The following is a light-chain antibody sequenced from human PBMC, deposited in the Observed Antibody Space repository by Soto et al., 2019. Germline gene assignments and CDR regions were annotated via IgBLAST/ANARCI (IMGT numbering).Light chain of an antibody. V-gene: IGKV3-15*01. Sequence: EIVMTQSPATLPVSPGERATLSCRASQSVSSNLAWYQQKPGQAPRLLIYGASTRATGIPARFSGSGSGTEFTLTISSLQSEDFAVYYCQQYNNWPPPVTFGQGTKVDIK. CDR1: QSVSSN. J-gene: IGKJ1*01. CDR3: QQYNNWPPPVT. CDR2: GAS.